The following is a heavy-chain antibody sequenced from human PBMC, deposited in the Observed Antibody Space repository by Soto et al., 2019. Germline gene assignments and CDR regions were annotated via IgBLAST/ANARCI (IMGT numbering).Heavy chain of an antibody. Sequence: QVQLVQSGAEVKKPESSVKVSCKAPGGTFSTYAISWVRQAPGQGLEWMGGIIPMFGTANYAQRFQDRVTITADESKNPVYMELSSLRSEDTAVYLCASGIQLWLRRINSGYSGWGQGTLVTVSS. CDR1: GGTFSTYA. D-gene: IGHD5-18*01. CDR2: IIPMFGTA. CDR3: ASGIQLWLRRINSGYSG. V-gene: IGHV1-69*12. J-gene: IGHJ4*02.